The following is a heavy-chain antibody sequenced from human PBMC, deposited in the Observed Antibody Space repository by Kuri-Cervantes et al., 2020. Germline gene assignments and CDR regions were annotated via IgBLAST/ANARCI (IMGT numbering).Heavy chain of an antibody. CDR3: ARDATAEQGTNDYGDYGNFDY. V-gene: IGHV1-3*01. CDR2: INAANGDT. J-gene: IGHJ4*02. D-gene: IGHD4-17*01. Sequence: ASVKVSCKASGYTFTAYPMHWVRLAPGQRLEWLGWINAANGDTRYSQKFQGRVTITRDTSASTAYMELNSLRAEDTAVYYCARDATAEQGTNDYGDYGNFDYWGQGTLVTVSS. CDR1: GYTFTAYP.